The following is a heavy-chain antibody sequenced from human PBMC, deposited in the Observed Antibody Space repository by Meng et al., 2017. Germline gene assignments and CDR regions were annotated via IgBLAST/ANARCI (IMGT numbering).Heavy chain of an antibody. D-gene: IGHD2-15*01. J-gene: IGHJ3*02. CDR1: GYSISSGYY. Sequence: SETLSLTCSVSGYSISSGYYWGGSRQPPGKGVGWVGSIYYSGSTYYNPSLKRRVTISVDTSKNQFSLKLSSVTAADTAVYYCARPKDGLDAFDIWGQGTMVTVSS. CDR3: ARPKDGLDAFDI. CDR2: IYYSGST. V-gene: IGHV4-38-2*01.